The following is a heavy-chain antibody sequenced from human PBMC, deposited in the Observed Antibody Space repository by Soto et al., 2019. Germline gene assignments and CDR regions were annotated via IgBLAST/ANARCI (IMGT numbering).Heavy chain of an antibody. J-gene: IGHJ6*02. Sequence: QVQLQESGPGLVKPSETLSLTCTVSDGSISSYYWSWIRQPAGKGLEWIGRIYTSGSTNYNPSLKSRVTMSVDTSKNQFSLKLSSVTAADTAVYYCARDGGYCSGGSCYSPRYYYGMDVWGQGTTVTVSS. D-gene: IGHD2-15*01. CDR1: DGSISSYY. CDR3: ARDGGYCSGGSCYSPRYYYGMDV. CDR2: IYTSGST. V-gene: IGHV4-4*07.